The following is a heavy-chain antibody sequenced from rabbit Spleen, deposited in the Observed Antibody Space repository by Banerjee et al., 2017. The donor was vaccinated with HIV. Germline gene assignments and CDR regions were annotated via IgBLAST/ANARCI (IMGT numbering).Heavy chain of an antibody. D-gene: IGHD4-1*01. CDR3: ARDTGAFNDFNL. CDR2: IYSGTGAT. V-gene: IGHV1S43*01. Sequence: QSLEESGGDLVKPGASLTLTCKASGFSFSSNYWICWVRQAPGKGLEWIGCIYSGTGATYYATWVNGRFTISRSTSLDTVDLKMTSLTAADTATYFCARDTGAFNDFNLWGPGTLVTVS. J-gene: IGHJ4*01. CDR1: GFSFSSNYW.